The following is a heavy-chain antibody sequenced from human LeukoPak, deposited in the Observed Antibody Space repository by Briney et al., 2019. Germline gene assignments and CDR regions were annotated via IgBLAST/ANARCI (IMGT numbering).Heavy chain of an antibody. CDR1: GGSISSHY. J-gene: IGHJ4*02. V-gene: IGHV4-30-2*01. Sequence: SETLSLTGAGSGGSISSHYWSWIRQPPGKGLEWIGYIYHSGSTYYNPSLKSRVTISVDRSKNQFSLKLSSVTAADTAVYYCARESSGYYYWGQGTLVTVSS. CDR2: IYHSGST. D-gene: IGHD3-22*01. CDR3: ARESSGYYY.